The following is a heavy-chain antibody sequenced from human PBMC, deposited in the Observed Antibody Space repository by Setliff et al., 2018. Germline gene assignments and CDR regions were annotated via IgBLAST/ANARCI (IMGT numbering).Heavy chain of an antibody. CDR3: AKGFWDYDFWSGYYSTDDDAFDI. J-gene: IGHJ3*02. Sequence: GESLKISCKGSGYSFTSYWIGWVRQMPGKGLEWMGIIYPGDSDTRYSPSFQGQVTISADKSISTAYLQWSSLKASDTAMYHCAKGFWDYDFWSGYYSTDDDAFDIWGQGTMVTVSS. V-gene: IGHV5-51*01. D-gene: IGHD3-3*01. CDR1: GYSFTSYW. CDR2: IYPGDSDT.